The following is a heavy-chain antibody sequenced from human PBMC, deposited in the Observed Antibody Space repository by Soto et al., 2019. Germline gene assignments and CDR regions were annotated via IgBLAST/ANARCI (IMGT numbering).Heavy chain of an antibody. CDR3: PISGAVPDPHRAFEY. J-gene: IGHJ4*02. CDR1: VYTFTFFY. V-gene: IGHV1-2*02. CDR2: INPDSGDT. Sequence: GXLVKVCRRASVYTFTFFYMHWVRQAPGQWLEWLGRINPDSGDTDHAEKFQGMVTMTRETAISTSYMELTSLTSDNTAVYHCPISGAVPDPHRAFEYWGQGT. D-gene: IGHD6-19*01.